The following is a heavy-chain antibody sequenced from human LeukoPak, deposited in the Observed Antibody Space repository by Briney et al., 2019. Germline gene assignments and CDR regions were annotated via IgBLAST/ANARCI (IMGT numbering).Heavy chain of an antibody. V-gene: IGHV4-59*08. CDR2: IYYSGST. D-gene: IGHD3-10*01. Sequence: SETLSLTCTVSGGSIKSYYWSWIRQPPGRGLEWIGYIYYSGSTNYNPSLKSRVTISVDTSKNQFSLKLSSVTATDTAVYYCARLDYYASGFFEYWGRGTLVTVSS. CDR1: GGSIKSYY. CDR3: ARLDYYASGFFEY. J-gene: IGHJ4*02.